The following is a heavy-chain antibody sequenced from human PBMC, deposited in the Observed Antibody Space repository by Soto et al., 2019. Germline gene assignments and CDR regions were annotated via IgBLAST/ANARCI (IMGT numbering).Heavy chain of an antibody. D-gene: IGHD6-19*01. CDR1: GFTFGSYR. V-gene: IGHV3-48*01. Sequence: EAQLVESGGGLVQPGGSLRLSCAASGFTFGSYRMSWVRQAPGKGLEWISYISSISSTIYYADSVKGRFTISRDNGKNSLYLQMNSLRPEDTAVYYCARGSSGGYTVGDYFDYWGQGTLVTVSS. CDR3: ARGSSGGYTVGDYFDY. J-gene: IGHJ4*02. CDR2: ISSISSTI.